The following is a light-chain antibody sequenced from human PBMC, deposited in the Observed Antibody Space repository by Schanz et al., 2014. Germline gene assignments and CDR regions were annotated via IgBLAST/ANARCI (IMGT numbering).Light chain of an antibody. Sequence: QSALTQPPSASGSPGQSVTISCTGTSSDVGGYNYVSWYQQHPGKAPKLMIYDVSNRPSGVPDRFSGSKSGNTASLTVSGIQAEDEADYYGRSYAGSNNVVFGGGTKLTVL. CDR1: SSDVGGYNY. CDR2: DVS. V-gene: IGLV2-8*01. J-gene: IGLJ2*01. CDR3: RSYAGSNNVV.